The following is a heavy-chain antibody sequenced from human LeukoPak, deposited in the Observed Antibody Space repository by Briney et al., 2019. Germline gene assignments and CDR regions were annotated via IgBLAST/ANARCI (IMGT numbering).Heavy chain of an antibody. J-gene: IGHJ4*02. Sequence: GGSLRLSCAAPGFTFSSYAMSWVRQAPGKGLEWVSVIYSGGSTYYADSVKGRFTISRDNSKNTLYLQMNSLRAEDTAVYYCAREVGDYWGQGTLVTVSS. V-gene: IGHV3-53*01. CDR2: IYSGGST. CDR3: AREVGDY. CDR1: GFTFSSYA. D-gene: IGHD2-15*01.